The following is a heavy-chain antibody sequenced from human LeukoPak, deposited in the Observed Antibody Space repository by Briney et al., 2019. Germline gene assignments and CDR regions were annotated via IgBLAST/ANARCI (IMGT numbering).Heavy chain of an antibody. CDR2: IDSGSRTI. J-gene: IGHJ4*02. D-gene: IGHD4-17*01. CDR3: VRGYGDQFDY. V-gene: IGHV3-48*02. Sequence: PGGSLRPSCAASGFSFSSYSMNWVRQAPGKGPEWVSYIDSGSRTIYYADSVKGRFTISRDNAKNSLYLQMNSLRDEDTAVYYCVRGYGDQFDYWGQGTLVTVSS. CDR1: GFSFSSYS.